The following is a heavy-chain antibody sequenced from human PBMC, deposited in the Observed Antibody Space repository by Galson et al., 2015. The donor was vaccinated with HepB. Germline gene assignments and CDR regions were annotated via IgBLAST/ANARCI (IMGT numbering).Heavy chain of an antibody. CDR1: GFTFGTHA. J-gene: IGHJ3*02. V-gene: IGHV3-30*18. Sequence: SLRLSCAASGFTFGTHAMHWVRQAPGKGLEWVAVISYDGNNNYYVDSVKGRFTISRDNSQNTLFLQMNSLRTEDTAIYYCAKVRGDYYYDHRDAFDIWGQGT. CDR2: ISYDGNNN. CDR3: AKVRGDYYYDHRDAFDI. D-gene: IGHD3-10*01.